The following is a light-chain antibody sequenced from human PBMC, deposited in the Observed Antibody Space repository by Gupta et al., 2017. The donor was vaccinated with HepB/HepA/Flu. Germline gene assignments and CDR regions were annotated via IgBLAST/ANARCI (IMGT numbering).Light chain of an antibody. V-gene: IGLV2-14*03. CDR2: HVT. CDR1: SSDIGAYNY. CDR3: SSYTSSDTEV. J-gene: IGLJ3*02. Sequence: QSALTPPASVSGSPGQSITISCTGTSSDIGAYNYVSWYQHHPGKAPKFVIYHVTNRPSGVSNRFSGSKSGNTASLTISGLQAEDEGDYYCSSYTSSDTEVFGGGTKLTVL.